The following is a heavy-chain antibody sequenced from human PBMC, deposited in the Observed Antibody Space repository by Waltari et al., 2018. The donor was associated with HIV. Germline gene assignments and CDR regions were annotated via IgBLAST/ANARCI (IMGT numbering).Heavy chain of an antibody. V-gene: IGHV1-69*01. J-gene: IGHJ6*02. CDR1: GGTFSSYA. CDR3: AREGIAAAGTGHYYGMDV. Sequence: KKPGSSVKVSCKASGGTFSSYAISWVRQAPGQGLEWMGGIIPIFGTANYAQKFQGRVTITADESTSTAYMELSSLRSEDTAVYYCAREGIAAAGTGHYYGMDVWGQGTTVTVSS. D-gene: IGHD6-13*01. CDR2: IIPIFGTA.